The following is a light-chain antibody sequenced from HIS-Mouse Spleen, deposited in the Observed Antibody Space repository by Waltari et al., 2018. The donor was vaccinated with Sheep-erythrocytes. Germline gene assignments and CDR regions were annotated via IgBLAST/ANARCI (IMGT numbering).Light chain of an antibody. CDR1: SSAGGSYTL. CDR2: EGS. CDR3: CSYAGSSTPWV. V-gene: IGLV2-23*01. J-gene: IGLJ3*02. Sequence: QSALTQPASVSGSPGQSITLPCTGTSSAGGSYTLFSWYQQHPGKAPKLMIYEGSKRPSGVSNRFSGSKSGNTASLTISGLQAEDEADYYCCSYAGSSTPWVFGGGTKLTVL.